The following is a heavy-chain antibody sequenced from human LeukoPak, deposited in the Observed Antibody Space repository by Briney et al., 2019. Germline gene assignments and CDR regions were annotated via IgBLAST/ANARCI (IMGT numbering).Heavy chain of an antibody. CDR2: IYSGGST. V-gene: IGHV3-53*01. CDR1: GFTVSSNY. J-gene: IGHJ6*02. Sequence: GGSLRLSCAASGFTVSSNYMSWVRQAPGKGLEWASVIYSGGSTYYADSVKGRFTISRDNSKNTLYLQMNSLRAEDTAVYYCARDLLRSYGMDVWGQGTTVTVSS. CDR3: ARDLLRSYGMDV.